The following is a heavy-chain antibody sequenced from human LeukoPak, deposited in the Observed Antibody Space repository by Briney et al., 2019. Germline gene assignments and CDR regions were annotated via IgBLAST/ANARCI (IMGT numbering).Heavy chain of an antibody. CDR1: GFTFSSYA. CDR2: ISGSGDNT. Sequence: GGSLRLSCAASGFTFSSYAMSWVRQAPGKGLEWVSVISGSGDNTYYADSVKGRFTISRDNSKNTLYLQLNSLRAEDTAVYYCAKDPYGDYDFDCWGQGTLVTVSS. CDR3: AKDPYGDYDFDC. J-gene: IGHJ4*02. D-gene: IGHD4-17*01. V-gene: IGHV3-23*01.